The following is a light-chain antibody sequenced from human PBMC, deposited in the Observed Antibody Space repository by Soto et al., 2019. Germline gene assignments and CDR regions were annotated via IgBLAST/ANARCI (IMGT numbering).Light chain of an antibody. CDR2: EVS. V-gene: IGLV2-14*01. CDR3: SSYTSSSLYV. CDR1: SSDVGGYNS. J-gene: IGLJ1*01. Sequence: ALTQPASVSGSPGQSITISCTGTSSDVGGYNSVSWYQQHPGKAPKLMIYEVSNRPSGVSNRFSGSKSGNTASLTISGLQAGDEADYYCSSYTSSSLYVFGTGTKVTVL.